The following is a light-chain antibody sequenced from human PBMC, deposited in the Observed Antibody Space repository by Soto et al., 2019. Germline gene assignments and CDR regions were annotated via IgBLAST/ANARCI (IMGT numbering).Light chain of an antibody. V-gene: IGLV2-23*02. CDR2: EVS. J-gene: IGLJ1*01. Sequence: LTQPASVSGSPGQSITISCTGTSSDVGSYNLVSWYQQHPGKAPKLMIYEVSKRPSGVSNRFSGSKSGNTASLTISGLQAEDEADYYCCSYEGSYVFGTGTKVTVL. CDR1: SSDVGSYNL. CDR3: CSYEGSYV.